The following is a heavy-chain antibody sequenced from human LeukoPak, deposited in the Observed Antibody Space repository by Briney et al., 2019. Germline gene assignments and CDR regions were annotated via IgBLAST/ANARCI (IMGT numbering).Heavy chain of an antibody. CDR1: GFTFSSYE. D-gene: IGHD6-19*01. Sequence: GGSLRLSCAASGFTFSSYEMNWVRQAPGKGLEWVSYISSSGSTIYYADSVKGRFTISRDNAKNSLYLQMNSLRAEDTAVYYCARSGWYFPFDYWGQGILVTVSS. J-gene: IGHJ4*02. CDR3: ARSGWYFPFDY. CDR2: ISSSGSTI. V-gene: IGHV3-48*03.